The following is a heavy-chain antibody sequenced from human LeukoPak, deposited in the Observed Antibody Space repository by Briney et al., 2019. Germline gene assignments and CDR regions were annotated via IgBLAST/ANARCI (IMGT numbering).Heavy chain of an antibody. CDR2: IIPILGIA. J-gene: IGHJ4*02. Sequence: ASVKVSCKASGGTFSSYAISWVRQAPGQGLEWMGRIIPILGIANYAQKFQGRVTMTTDTSTTTAYMELRSLKSDDTAVYYCARDGERYTSGWSHFDYWGQGTLVTVSS. V-gene: IGHV1-69*04. CDR3: ARDGERYTSGWSHFDY. CDR1: GGTFSSYA. D-gene: IGHD6-19*01.